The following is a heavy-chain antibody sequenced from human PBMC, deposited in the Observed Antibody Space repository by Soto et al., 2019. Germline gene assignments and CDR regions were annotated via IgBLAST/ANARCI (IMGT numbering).Heavy chain of an antibody. CDR1: GYTFTGYY. V-gene: IGHV1-2*04. J-gene: IGHJ6*02. CDR3: ARGYDILTGYGMDV. D-gene: IGHD3-9*01. CDR2: INPNSGGT. Sequence: GASVKVSCKASGYTFTGYYMHWVRQAPGQGLEWKGWINPNSGGTNYAQKFQGWVTMTRDTSISTAYMELSRLRSDDTAVYYCARGYDILTGYGMDVWGQGTTVTVSS.